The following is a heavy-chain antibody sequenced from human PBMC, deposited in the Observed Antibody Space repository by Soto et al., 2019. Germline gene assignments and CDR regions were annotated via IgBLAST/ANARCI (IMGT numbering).Heavy chain of an antibody. J-gene: IGHJ4*02. CDR1: GGSFSGYY. CDR2: INHSGST. Sequence: SETLSLTCAVYGGSFSGYYWSWIRQPPGKGLEWIGEINHSGSTNYNPSLKSRVTISVDTSKNQFSLKLSSVTAADAAVYYCARQLRYYGSMSYWGQGTLVTVSS. V-gene: IGHV4-34*01. CDR3: ARQLRYYGSMSY. D-gene: IGHD3-10*01.